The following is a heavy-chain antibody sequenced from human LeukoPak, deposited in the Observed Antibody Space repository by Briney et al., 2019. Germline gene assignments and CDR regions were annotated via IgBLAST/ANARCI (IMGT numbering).Heavy chain of an antibody. CDR1: GFTFSSYS. D-gene: IGHD6-19*01. V-gene: IGHV3-21*01. J-gene: IGHJ4*02. Sequence: GGSLRLSCAASGFTFSSYSMNWVRHAQGKGLEWDSSISSSSSYIYYADSVKGRFTISRDNAKNSLYLQMNSPRAEDTAVYYCARSIAVARFDYWGQGTLVTVSS. CDR3: ARSIAVARFDY. CDR2: ISSSSSYI.